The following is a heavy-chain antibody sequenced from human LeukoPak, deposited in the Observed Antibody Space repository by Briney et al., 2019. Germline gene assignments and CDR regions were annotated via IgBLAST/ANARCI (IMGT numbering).Heavy chain of an antibody. D-gene: IGHD3-22*01. Sequence: GGSLRLPCAASGFTFRRYTMTWVRQAPGRGLEWVSSISSNSAYIYYADSLRGRLTISRDNAKNSLYLQVDSLGADDTAVYYCAREGGFHYDSSGDAFDIWGQGTMVTVSS. CDR1: GFTFRRYT. CDR2: ISSNSAYI. V-gene: IGHV3-21*01. CDR3: AREGGFHYDSSGDAFDI. J-gene: IGHJ3*02.